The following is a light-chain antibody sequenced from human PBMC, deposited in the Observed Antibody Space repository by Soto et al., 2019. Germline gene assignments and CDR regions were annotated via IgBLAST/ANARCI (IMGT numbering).Light chain of an antibody. J-gene: IGKJ1*01. CDR2: GAS. CDR1: QSVSSNY. CDR3: QQYGSSPTWT. V-gene: IGKV3-20*01. Sequence: ESVLTQAPGTLSLSPGERDTLSCSASQSVSSNYLAWYQQKPGQAPRLLIYGASTWATGIPDRFSGSGSGTDFTLTISRLEPEDSAVYYCQQYGSSPTWTFGQGTKVDI.